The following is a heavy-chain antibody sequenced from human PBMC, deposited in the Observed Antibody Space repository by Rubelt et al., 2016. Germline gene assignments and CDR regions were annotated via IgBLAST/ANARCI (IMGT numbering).Heavy chain of an antibody. J-gene: IGHJ5*02. CDR1: GFTLSSYA. Sequence: EVQLLESGGGLVQPGGSLRLSCAASGFTLSSYAMNWVRQAPGKGLEWVSSFSGSGGSTNYADSVKGRFTISRDISKNTLYLQMNSLRAEEKARYYCAKGGSAVTYWFDPWGRGTLVTVSS. V-gene: IGHV3-23*01. CDR2: FSGSGGST. D-gene: IGHD1-26*01. CDR3: AKGGSAVTYWFDP.